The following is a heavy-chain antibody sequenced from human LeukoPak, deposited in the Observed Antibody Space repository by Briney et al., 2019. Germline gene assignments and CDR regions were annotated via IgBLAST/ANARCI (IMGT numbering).Heavy chain of an antibody. V-gene: IGHV4-39*07. CDR3: ARSKNGKCDY. D-gene: IGHD1-26*01. CDR2: MYYGGNT. CDR1: GDSISSSGYY. J-gene: IGHJ4*02. Sequence: KSSETLSLTCSASGDSISSSGYYWGWIRQPPGKGLEWIGSMYYGGNTYYNASLKSRVTISVDTSKNLFSLKLNSVTAADTGVYYCARSKNGKCDYWGQGTLVTVSS.